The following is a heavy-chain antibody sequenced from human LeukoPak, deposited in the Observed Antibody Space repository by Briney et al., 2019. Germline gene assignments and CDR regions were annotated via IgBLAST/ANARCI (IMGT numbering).Heavy chain of an antibody. Sequence: SETLSLTCTVSGGSISSSSYYWGWIRQPPGKGLEWIGSIYYSGSTYYNPSLKSRVTISVDTSKNQFSLKLSSVTAADTAVYYCARQSTPSRRWPNWGQGTLVTVSS. CDR3: ARQSTPSRRWPN. CDR2: IYYSGST. D-gene: IGHD5-24*01. V-gene: IGHV4-39*07. J-gene: IGHJ4*02. CDR1: GGSISSSSYY.